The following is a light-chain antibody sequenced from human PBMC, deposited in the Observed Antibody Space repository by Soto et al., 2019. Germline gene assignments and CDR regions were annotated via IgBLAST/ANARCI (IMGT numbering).Light chain of an antibody. CDR1: SSSIGSNY. V-gene: IGLV1-47*01. J-gene: IGLJ2*01. CDR3: AAWDGSLSSVL. CDR2: RND. Sequence: QSVLTQPPSASGTPGQRVTISCSGSSSSIGSNYVYWYQQFPGTTPKVLIYRNDQRPSGVPDRFSGSKSGTSASLAISGLRSEDYADYYCAAWDGSLSSVLFGGGTKLTVL.